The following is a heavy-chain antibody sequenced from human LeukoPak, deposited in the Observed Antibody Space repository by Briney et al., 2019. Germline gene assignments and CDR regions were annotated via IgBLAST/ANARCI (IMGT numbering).Heavy chain of an antibody. Sequence: PSETLSLTCAVYGGSFSGYYWSWIRQPPGKGLEWIGEINHSGSTNYNPSLKSRVTISVDTSKNQFSLKLSSVTAADTAVHYCARAFGKEGPQLTSERNFDYWGQGTLVTVSS. CDR3: ARAFGKEGPQLTSERNFDY. D-gene: IGHD3-10*01. V-gene: IGHV4-34*01. CDR1: GGSFSGYY. CDR2: INHSGST. J-gene: IGHJ4*02.